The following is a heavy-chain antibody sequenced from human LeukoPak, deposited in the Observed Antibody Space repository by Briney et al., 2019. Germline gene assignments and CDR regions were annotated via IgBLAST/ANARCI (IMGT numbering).Heavy chain of an antibody. CDR2: IYYSGST. D-gene: IGHD2-2*01. CDR3: ARDRSSTTGGLFDY. J-gene: IGHJ4*02. Sequence: SETLSLTCTVSGGSISSGDYYWSWIRQPPGKGLEWIGYIYYSGSTYYNPSLKSRVTISVDTSKNQFSLKLSSVTAADTAVYYWARDRSSTTGGLFDYWGQGTLVTVSS. V-gene: IGHV4-30-4*08. CDR1: GGSISSGDYY.